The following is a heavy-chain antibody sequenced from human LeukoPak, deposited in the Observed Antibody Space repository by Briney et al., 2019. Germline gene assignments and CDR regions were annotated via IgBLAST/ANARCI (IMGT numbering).Heavy chain of an antibody. CDR2: ISYDGSNK. CDR1: GFTFSSYA. J-gene: IGHJ6*03. Sequence: GGSLRLSCAASGFTFSSYAMHWVRQAPGKGLEWVAVISYDGSNKYYADSVKGRFTISRDNAKSPLYLQMNSLRAEDTAVYYCARDPYSGSYGDYYYYYMDVWGKGTTVTISS. D-gene: IGHD1-26*01. V-gene: IGHV3-30*04. CDR3: ARDPYSGSYGDYYYYYMDV.